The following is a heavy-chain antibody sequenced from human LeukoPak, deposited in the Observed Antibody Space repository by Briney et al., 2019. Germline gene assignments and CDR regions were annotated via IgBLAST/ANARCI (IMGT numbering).Heavy chain of an antibody. D-gene: IGHD2-2*01. J-gene: IGHJ6*02. CDR1: GFTFSDYY. CDR3: ASSWLLLWKPNGMDV. V-gene: IGHV3-11*01. CDR2: ISGSGSTI. Sequence: GGPLRLSCAASGFTFSDYYMSWTRQAPGKGLGGVSYISGSGSTIYYADSVKGRFTISRDNAKSSLYLQMNSLRAEDTAVYYCASSWLLLWKPNGMDVWGQGNTVTVSS.